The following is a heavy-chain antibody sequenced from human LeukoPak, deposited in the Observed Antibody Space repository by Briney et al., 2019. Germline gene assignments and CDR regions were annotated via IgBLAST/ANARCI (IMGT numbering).Heavy chain of an antibody. Sequence: PSETLSLTCTVSGGSISSYYWSWIRQARGKGLEWIGYIYYSGSTNYNPSLKSRVTISVDTSKNQFSLKLSYVTAADTAVYYCARISDYYYHSSGYFDYWGQGTLVTVSS. V-gene: IGHV4-59*01. CDR1: GGSISSYY. J-gene: IGHJ4*02. CDR2: IYYSGST. CDR3: ARISDYYYHSSGYFDY. D-gene: IGHD3-22*01.